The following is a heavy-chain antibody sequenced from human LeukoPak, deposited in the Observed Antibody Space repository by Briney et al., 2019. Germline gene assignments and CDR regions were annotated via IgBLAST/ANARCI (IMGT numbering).Heavy chain of an antibody. CDR1: KFTFSTYW. CDR2: IISDGSTT. J-gene: IGHJ3*02. V-gene: IGHV3-74*01. CDR3: AREDVDIAVAASGAFDI. Sequence: PGGSLRLSCAASKFTFSTYWMHWVRRAPGKGLVWVSRIISDGSTTSYADSVKGRFTISRDNAKNTLYLQMNSLRAEDTAVYYCAREDVDIAVAASGAFDIWGQGTMVTVSS. D-gene: IGHD6-19*01.